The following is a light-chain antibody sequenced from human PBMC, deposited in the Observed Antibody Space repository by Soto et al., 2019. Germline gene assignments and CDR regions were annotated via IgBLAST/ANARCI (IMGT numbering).Light chain of an antibody. J-gene: IGLJ3*02. CDR3: QSYDSSLSGWV. CDR2: GNS. V-gene: IGLV1-40*01. Sequence: QSELTQPPSVSGAPGQRVTISCTESSSNIGAGYDVHWYQQLPGTAPKLLIYGNSNRPSGVPDRFSGSKSGTSASLAITGLQAEDEADYYCQSYDSSLSGWVFGGGTQLTVL. CDR1: SSNIGAGYD.